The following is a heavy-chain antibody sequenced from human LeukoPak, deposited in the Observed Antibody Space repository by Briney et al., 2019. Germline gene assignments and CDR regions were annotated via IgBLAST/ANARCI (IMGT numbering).Heavy chain of an antibody. J-gene: IGHJ4*02. CDR1: GGSISSGSSY. V-gene: IGHV4-61*02. CDR3: ARSSIDSGSNFDY. Sequence: SQTLSLTCSVSGGSISSGSSYWSWMRQPAGKRLEWIGRIYISGITNYNPSLKSRVTMSVDTSKNHFSLKLSSVTAADTAVYYCARSSIDSGSNFDYWGQGTLVTVSS. CDR2: IYISGIT. D-gene: IGHD3-10*01.